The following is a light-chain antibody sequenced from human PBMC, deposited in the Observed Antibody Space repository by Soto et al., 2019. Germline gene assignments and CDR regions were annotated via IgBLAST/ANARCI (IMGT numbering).Light chain of an antibody. J-gene: IGKJ5*01. CDR1: QSVYTY. Sequence: EIVLTQSPATLSLSPGERATLSCRASQSVYTYLAWYQQKPGQAPRLLIYDASTRATGIPDRFSGSASGTDFTITISSLEPEDFAVYYCQQRSNWPSFGPGTRLEIK. CDR3: QQRSNWPS. V-gene: IGKV3-11*01. CDR2: DAS.